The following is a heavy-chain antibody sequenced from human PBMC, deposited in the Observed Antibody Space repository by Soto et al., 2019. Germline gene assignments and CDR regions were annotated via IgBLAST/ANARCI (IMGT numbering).Heavy chain of an antibody. Sequence: QVQLVQSGAEVKKPGASVKVSCKASGYTFTSYDINWVRQATGQGLEWMGWMNPNSGNTGYAQKFQGRVTMTRNTSISTAYMEMSSLRSEYTAVYYCARARWLTTNYGDYLSGLRAFDIWGQGTMVTVSS. V-gene: IGHV1-8*01. CDR3: ARARWLTTNYGDYLSGLRAFDI. CDR2: MNPNSGNT. D-gene: IGHD4-17*01. CDR1: GYTFTSYD. J-gene: IGHJ3*02.